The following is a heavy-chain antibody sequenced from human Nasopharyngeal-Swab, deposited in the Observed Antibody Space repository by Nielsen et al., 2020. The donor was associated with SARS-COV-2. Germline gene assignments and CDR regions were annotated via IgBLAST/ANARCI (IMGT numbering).Heavy chain of an antibody. D-gene: IGHD3-9*01. CDR3: AKAPAAYYDILIGYYYYGMDV. J-gene: IGHJ6*02. Sequence: GESLKISCAASGFTFSSYAMSWVRQAPGKGLEWASAISGSGGSTYYADSVKGRFTISRDNSKNTLYLQMNSLRAEDTAVYYCAKAPAAYYDILIGYYYYGMDVWGQGTTVTVSS. V-gene: IGHV3-23*01. CDR1: GFTFSSYA. CDR2: ISGSGGST.